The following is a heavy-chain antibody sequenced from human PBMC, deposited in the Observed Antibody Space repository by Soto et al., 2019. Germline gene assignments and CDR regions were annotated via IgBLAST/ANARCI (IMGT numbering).Heavy chain of an antibody. Sequence: GGSLRLSCAASGFTFSSYWMSWVRQAPGKGLEWVANIKQDGSEKYYVDSVKGRFTISRDNAKNSLYLQMNSLRAEDTAVYYCARDPGRGDIVKDYMDVWGKGTTVTVSS. CDR3: ARDPGRGDIVKDYMDV. CDR2: IKQDGSEK. J-gene: IGHJ6*03. V-gene: IGHV3-7*01. D-gene: IGHD2-15*01. CDR1: GFTFSSYW.